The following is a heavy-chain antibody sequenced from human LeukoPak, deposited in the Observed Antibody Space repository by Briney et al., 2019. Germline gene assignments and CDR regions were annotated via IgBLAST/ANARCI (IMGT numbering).Heavy chain of an antibody. CDR3: ARSEMADY. Sequence: ASVKVSCKASGYTFTGYYMHWVRQAPGQGLEWMGWINPDSGATNYAQRFQGRGTMTRDTSISTAYMELSRLRSDDTALYYCARSEMADYWGQGTLVTVSS. CDR1: GYTFTGYY. J-gene: IGHJ4*02. D-gene: IGHD1-14*01. CDR2: INPDSGAT. V-gene: IGHV1-2*02.